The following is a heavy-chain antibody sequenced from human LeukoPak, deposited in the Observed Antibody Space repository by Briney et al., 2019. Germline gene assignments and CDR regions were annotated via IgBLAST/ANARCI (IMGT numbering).Heavy chain of an antibody. D-gene: IGHD5-18*01. Sequence: SETLSLTCTVSGGSISSSSYYWGWIRQPPGKGLEWIGNIYYSGSTYYNPSLKSRVTISVDTSKNQFSLKLSSVTAADTAVYYCARRSRSSERGYSYGRLIDYWGQGTLVTVSS. J-gene: IGHJ4*02. CDR2: IYYSGST. CDR1: GGSISSSSYY. CDR3: ARRSRSSERGYSYGRLIDY. V-gene: IGHV4-39*01.